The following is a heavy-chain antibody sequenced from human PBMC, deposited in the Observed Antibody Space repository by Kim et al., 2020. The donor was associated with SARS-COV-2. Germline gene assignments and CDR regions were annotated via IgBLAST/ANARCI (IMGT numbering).Heavy chain of an antibody. Sequence: TKYSPKFHGRVTITRDTSASTAYMELSSLRSEDTAVYYCAQDSPQGAFDYWGQGTLVTVSS. J-gene: IGHJ4*02. CDR2: T. CDR3: AQDSPQGAFDY. V-gene: IGHV1-3*01.